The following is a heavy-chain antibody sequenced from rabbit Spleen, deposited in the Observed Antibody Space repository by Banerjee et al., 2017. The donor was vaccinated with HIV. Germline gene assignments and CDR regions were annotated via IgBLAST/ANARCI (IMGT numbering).Heavy chain of an antibody. CDR3: ASDAGTSFSAYGMDL. D-gene: IGHD8-1*01. Sequence: QSLEESGGHLVKPGASLTLTCTASGVSFSSNYYMCWVRQAPGKGLEWIACIDTSSSGFTYFATWAKGRFPCSKTSSTTVTLQTTSLTVADTALYFCASDAGTSFSAYGMDLWGPETLVTIS. J-gene: IGHJ6*01. CDR1: GVSFSSNYY. V-gene: IGHV1S40*01. CDR2: IDTSSSGFT.